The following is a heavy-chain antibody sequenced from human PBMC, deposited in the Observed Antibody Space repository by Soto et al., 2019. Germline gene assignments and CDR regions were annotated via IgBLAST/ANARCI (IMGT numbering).Heavy chain of an antibody. J-gene: IGHJ6*02. CDR2: IYYTGSA. CDR1: GGSIRGRGYY. Sequence: TQSLLSTVSGGSIRGRGYYWTWSGKHTGKGQEWIGYIYYTGSAYYNPSLKTRLTLSIDTSRSQFSLKLSSVPTADTVVFYCARPYSGSSRGLDVWGQVTTVTLSS. CDR3: ARPYSGSSRGLDV. D-gene: IGHD6-6*01. V-gene: IGHV4-31*03.